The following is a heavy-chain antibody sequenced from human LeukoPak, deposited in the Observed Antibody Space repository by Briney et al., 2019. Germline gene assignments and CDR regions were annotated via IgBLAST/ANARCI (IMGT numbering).Heavy chain of an antibody. D-gene: IGHD1-26*01. J-gene: IGHJ4*02. V-gene: IGHV3-21*01. CDR2: ISSSSSYI. CDR1: GFTFSSYS. CDR3: AREYSGSYRIRHFDY. Sequence: PGGSLRLSCAASGFTFSSYSMNWVRQAPGKGLEWVSSISSSSSYIYYADSVKGRFTTSRDNAKNSLYLQMNSLRAEDTAVYYCAREYSGSYRIRHFDYWGQGTLVTVSS.